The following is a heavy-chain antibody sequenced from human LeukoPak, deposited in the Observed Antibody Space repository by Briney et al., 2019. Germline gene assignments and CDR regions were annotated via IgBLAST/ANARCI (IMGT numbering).Heavy chain of an antibody. D-gene: IGHD3-22*01. Sequence: GGSLRLSCAASGFTFRNYCMTWVRQVPGKGLEWVASIRQDESEKYFLDSVKGRFTISRDNAENSLYLQMNSLRAEDTAVYYCARVYYQDSGTSYRHLDYWGQGTLVTVSS. J-gene: IGHJ4*02. CDR2: IRQDESEK. CDR1: GFTFRNYC. CDR3: ARVYYQDSGTSYRHLDY. V-gene: IGHV3-7*01.